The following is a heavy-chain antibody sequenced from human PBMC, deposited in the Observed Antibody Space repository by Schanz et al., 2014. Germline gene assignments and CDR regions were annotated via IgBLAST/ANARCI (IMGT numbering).Heavy chain of an antibody. CDR1: GGSISSGGYS. D-gene: IGHD3-10*01. CDR3: ALREKPYGPFAS. J-gene: IGHJ4*02. V-gene: IGHV4-30-2*06. CDR2: IYYSGNT. Sequence: QVQLQESGPGLVKPSQTLSLTCAVSGGSISSGGYSWNWIRQSPGKGLEWIGYIYYSGNTYYNPSLKSRVTISVARSKNQFSLSLDSVTAADTAVYYCALREKPYGPFASWGQGALVTVSS.